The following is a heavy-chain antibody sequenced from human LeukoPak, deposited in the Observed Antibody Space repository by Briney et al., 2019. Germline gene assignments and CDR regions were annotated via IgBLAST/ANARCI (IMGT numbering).Heavy chain of an antibody. Sequence: ASVKVSCKASGYTFTSYAMHWVRQAPGQRLEWMGWINAGNGNTKYSQKFQGRVTITRDTSASTAYMELSSLRFEDTAVYYCARERDYGSRFDPWGQGTLVTVSS. CDR3: ARERDYGSRFDP. V-gene: IGHV1-3*01. J-gene: IGHJ5*02. CDR1: GYTFTSYA. D-gene: IGHD3-10*01. CDR2: INAGNGNT.